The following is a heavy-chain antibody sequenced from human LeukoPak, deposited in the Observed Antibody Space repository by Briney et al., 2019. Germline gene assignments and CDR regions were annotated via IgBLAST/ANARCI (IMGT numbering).Heavy chain of an antibody. D-gene: IGHD6-19*01. Sequence: GGSLRLSCAASVFTFSSYAMSWVRQAPGKGLEWVSYISSSTNTIYYPDSVKGRFTISRDNADNSLYLQMNSLRDEDTAVYYCARGRVAVAGLYYFDNWGQGTLVTVSS. V-gene: IGHV3-48*02. CDR3: ARGRVAVAGLYYFDN. CDR2: ISSSTNTI. J-gene: IGHJ4*02. CDR1: VFTFSSYA.